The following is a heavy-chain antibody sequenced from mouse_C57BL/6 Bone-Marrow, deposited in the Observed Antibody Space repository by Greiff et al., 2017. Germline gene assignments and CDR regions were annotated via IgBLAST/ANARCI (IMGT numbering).Heavy chain of an antibody. Sequence: QVQLQQSGPELVKPGASVKISCKASGYAFSSSWMNWVKQRPGKGLEWIGRIYPGDGDTNYNGKFKGKATLTADKSSSTAYMQLSSLTSEDSAVYFCARRTGLPHYYAMDYWGQGTSVTVSS. V-gene: IGHV1-82*01. CDR2: IYPGDGDT. D-gene: IGHD2-4*01. J-gene: IGHJ4*01. CDR3: ARRTGLPHYYAMDY. CDR1: GYAFSSSW.